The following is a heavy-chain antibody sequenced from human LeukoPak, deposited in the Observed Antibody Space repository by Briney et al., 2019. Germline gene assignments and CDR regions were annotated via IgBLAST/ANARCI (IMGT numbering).Heavy chain of an antibody. CDR2: IYHSGST. CDR3: ARVTGYYYYYMDV. J-gene: IGHJ6*03. Sequence: SETLSLTCAVSGYSTYSGYYYGGLRQPPGKGLEWIGSIYHSGSTYYNPSLKSRVTISVDTSKNQFSLKLSSVTAADTAVYYCARVTGYYYYYMDVWGKGTTVTVSS. D-gene: IGHD2-21*02. CDR1: GYSTYSGYY. V-gene: IGHV4-38-2*01.